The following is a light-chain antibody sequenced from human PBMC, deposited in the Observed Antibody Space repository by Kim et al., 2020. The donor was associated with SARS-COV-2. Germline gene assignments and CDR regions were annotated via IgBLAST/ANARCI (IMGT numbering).Light chain of an antibody. CDR1: SSDFGAYNL. J-gene: IGLJ3*02. CDR2: DVS. CDR3: TSYTRSDTWV. Sequence: GQTITISCTGTSSDFGAYNLVSWYQQHPGKAPKFMIHDVSQRPSGVSNRFSGSKSGNTASLTISGLQAEDEADYYCTSYTRSDTWVFGGGTQLTVL. V-gene: IGLV2-14*03.